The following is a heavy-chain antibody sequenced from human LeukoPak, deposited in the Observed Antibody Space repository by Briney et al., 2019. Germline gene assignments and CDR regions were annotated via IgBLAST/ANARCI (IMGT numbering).Heavy chain of an antibody. V-gene: IGHV3-48*03. CDR1: GFTFSSYE. CDR2: ISSSGSTI. J-gene: IGHJ3*02. CDR3: ARSYYYDSSGTYAFDI. D-gene: IGHD3-22*01. Sequence: GGPLRLSCAASGFTFSSYEMNWVRQARGKGLEWVSYISSSGSTIYYADSVKGRFTISRDNAKNSLYLQMNSLRADDTAVYYCARSYYYDSSGTYAFDICGQGTMVTVSS.